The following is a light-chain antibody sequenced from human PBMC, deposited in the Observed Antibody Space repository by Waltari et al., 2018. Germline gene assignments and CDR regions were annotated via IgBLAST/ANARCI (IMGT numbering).Light chain of an antibody. Sequence: SYELTQPPSVSVSPGQTASITCSGDKLGEKYACWYQQKPGQSPLLVIYQDYNRPSGIPERFSGSNSGNTATLTISGTQAMDEADYYCQAWDSNTGVFGTGTKVTVL. CDR3: QAWDSNTGV. J-gene: IGLJ1*01. V-gene: IGLV3-1*01. CDR2: QDY. CDR1: KLGEKY.